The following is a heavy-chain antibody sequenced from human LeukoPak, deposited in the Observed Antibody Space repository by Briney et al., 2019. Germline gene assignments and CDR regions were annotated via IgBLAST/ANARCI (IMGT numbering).Heavy chain of an antibody. CDR1: GFTFSIYW. J-gene: IGHJ4*02. Sequence: GGSLRLACAAPGFTFSIYWMHWVRQPPGKGLEWVARINEDGRIITYGDSVKGRFTLSRDNAKKTLYLQMNSPRAEDTAVYYCVRDLILVWTPGDDFDYWGQGTLVTVSS. CDR2: INEDGRII. D-gene: IGHD2-8*01. V-gene: IGHV3-74*01. CDR3: VRDLILVWTPGDDFDY.